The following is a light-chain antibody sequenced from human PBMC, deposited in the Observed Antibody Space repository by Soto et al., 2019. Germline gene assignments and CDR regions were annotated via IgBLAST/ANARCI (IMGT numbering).Light chain of an antibody. CDR1: SSNIGAGYD. CDR3: QSYDSSLSGYV. V-gene: IGLV1-40*01. CDR2: GNS. Sequence: QSVLTQPPSVSGAPGQRVTISCTGSSSNIGAGYDVNWYQQLPGTAPKFLIFGNSNRPSGVPDRSSGSKSGTSASLAITGLQAEDEADYYCQSYDSSLSGYVFGTGTKVTV. J-gene: IGLJ1*01.